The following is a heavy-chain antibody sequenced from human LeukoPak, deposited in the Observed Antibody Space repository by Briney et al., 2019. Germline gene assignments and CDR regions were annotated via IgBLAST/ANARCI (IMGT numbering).Heavy chain of an antibody. V-gene: IGHV6-1*01. Sequence: SQTLSLTCAISGDTVSSNSAAWNWIRQSPSRGLEWLARTYYRSKWYNDYAVSVKSRITINPDTSKNQFSLQLNSVTPEDTAVYYCAREGGKAVAGTGFYYWGQGTLVTVSS. D-gene: IGHD6-19*01. CDR1: GDTVSSNSAA. CDR3: AREGGKAVAGTGFYY. CDR2: TYYRSKWYN. J-gene: IGHJ4*02.